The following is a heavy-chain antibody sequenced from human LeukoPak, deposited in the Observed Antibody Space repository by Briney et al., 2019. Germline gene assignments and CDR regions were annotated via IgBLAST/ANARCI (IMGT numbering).Heavy chain of an antibody. V-gene: IGHV1-24*01. D-gene: IGHD3-10*01. J-gene: IGHJ5*02. CDR3: ATAFITMVRGVIITSDWFDP. Sequence: ASVTVSCKVSGYTLTELSMHWVRQAPGKGLEWMGGFDPEDGETIYAQKFQGRVTMTEDTSTDTAYMELSSLRSEDTAVYYCATAFITMVRGVIITSDWFDPWGQGTLVTVSS. CDR1: GYTLTELS. CDR2: FDPEDGET.